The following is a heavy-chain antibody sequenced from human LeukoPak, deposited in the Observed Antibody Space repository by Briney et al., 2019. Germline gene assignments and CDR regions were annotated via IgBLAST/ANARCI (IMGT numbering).Heavy chain of an antibody. CDR3: AREGYPNRYFDY. CDR2: IWYDGSNK. V-gene: IGHV3-33*01. D-gene: IGHD1-20*01. CDR1: GFTFSSYG. Sequence: GGSLRLSCAASGFTFSSYGMHWVRQAPGKGLEWVAVIWYDGSNKYYADSVKGRFTISRDNSKNTLYLQMNSLRAEDTAVYYCAREGYPNRYFDYWGQGTLVTVSS. J-gene: IGHJ4*02.